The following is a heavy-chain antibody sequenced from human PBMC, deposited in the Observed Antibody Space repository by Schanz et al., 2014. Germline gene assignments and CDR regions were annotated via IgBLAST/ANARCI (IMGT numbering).Heavy chain of an antibody. Sequence: EVQLVESGGGLVQPGGSLRLSCAASGFTFSSYWMHCVRQAPGKGLVWISRINSDGSSASYADSVKGRFTISRDNAKNTLYLQMNSVRAEDSAVYYCTRGSGSRSYGWYYDSWGQGTLVTVSS. D-gene: IGHD3-10*01. CDR2: INSDGSSA. CDR3: TRGSGSRSYGWYYDS. J-gene: IGHJ4*02. CDR1: GFTFSSYW. V-gene: IGHV3-74*01.